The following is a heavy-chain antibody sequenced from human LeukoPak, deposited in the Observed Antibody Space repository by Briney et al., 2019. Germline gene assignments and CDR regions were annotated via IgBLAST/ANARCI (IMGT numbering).Heavy chain of an antibody. CDR3: ARGVHYGSDY. J-gene: IGHJ4*02. CDR2: INSDGSTT. Sequence: GGSLRLSCAASGFTFSTYFMHWVRHAPGKGLVWVSRINSDGSTTSHADSVKGRFTISRDNAKNTLYLQMDSLRAEDTAVYFCARGVHYGSDYWGQGTLVTVSS. D-gene: IGHD4-17*01. V-gene: IGHV3-74*01. CDR1: GFTFSTYF.